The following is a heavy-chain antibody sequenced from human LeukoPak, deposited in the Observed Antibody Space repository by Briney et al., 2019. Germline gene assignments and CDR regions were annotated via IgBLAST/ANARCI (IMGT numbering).Heavy chain of an antibody. CDR1: GGSISSGGYS. Sequence: SETLSLTCAVSGGSISSGGYSWSWIRQRPGKGLEWIGYIYHSGSTYYNPSLKSRVTISVDRSKNQFSLKLSSVTAADTAVYYCARVGDWLDPWGQGTLVTVSS. J-gene: IGHJ5*02. CDR2: IYHSGST. CDR3: ARVGDWLDP. V-gene: IGHV4-30-2*01.